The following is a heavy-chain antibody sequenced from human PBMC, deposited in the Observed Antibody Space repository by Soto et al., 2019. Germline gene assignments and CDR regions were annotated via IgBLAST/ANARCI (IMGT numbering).Heavy chain of an antibody. D-gene: IGHD2-15*01. V-gene: IGHV3-53*04. Sequence: GGSLRLSCAAPGFTVSSNYMSWVRQAPGKGLEWVSVIYSGGSTYYADSVKGRFTISRHNSKNTLYLQMNSLRAEDTAVYYCASFSCSGGSCYEGYYYYYMDVWGKGTTVTVSS. J-gene: IGHJ6*03. CDR3: ASFSCSGGSCYEGYYYYYMDV. CDR1: GFTVSSNY. CDR2: IYSGGST.